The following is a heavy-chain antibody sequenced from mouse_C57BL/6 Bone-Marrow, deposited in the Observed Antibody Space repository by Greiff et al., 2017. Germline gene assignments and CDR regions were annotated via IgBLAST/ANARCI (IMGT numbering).Heavy chain of an antibody. V-gene: IGHV1-75*01. D-gene: IGHD1-1*01. CDR3: ARYYDGVGY. J-gene: IGHJ2*01. Sequence: VQLVESGPELVKPGASVKISCKASGYTFTDYYINWVKQRLGQGLEWIGWVFPGSGSTYYNEKFKGKATLTVDKSYSTAYMLLSSLTSEDSAVYCCARYYDGVGYWGQGTTLTVSS. CDR2: VFPGSGST. CDR1: GYTFTDYY.